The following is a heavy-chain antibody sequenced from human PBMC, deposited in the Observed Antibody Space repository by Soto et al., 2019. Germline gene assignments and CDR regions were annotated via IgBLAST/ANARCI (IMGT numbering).Heavy chain of an antibody. CDR3: ARGGGVGVAGSAAFDM. CDR1: GYPVTAYY. J-gene: IGHJ3*02. V-gene: IGHV1-2*02. CDR2: INPATGAA. Sequence: QLHLVQSGAVVKKPGASVTVSCSASGYPVTAYYMHWVRQAPGRGLEWMGGINPATGAAKYTQTIQGRVTMTRDTSTSTVFMELSGLTSADTAGFYCARGGGVGVAGSAAFDMWGQGTLVTVSS. D-gene: IGHD3-3*01.